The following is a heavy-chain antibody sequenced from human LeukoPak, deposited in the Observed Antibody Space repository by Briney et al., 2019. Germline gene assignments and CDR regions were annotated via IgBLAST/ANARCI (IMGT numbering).Heavy chain of an antibody. Sequence: SETLSLTCAVSGGSISSGSYSWSWIRQPAGKGLEWIGRIYTSGSTNYNPSLKSRVTISVDTSKKQFSLKLSSVTAADTAVYYCAREKVAYYDNSGRGWFDPWGQGTLVTVSS. V-gene: IGHV4-61*02. D-gene: IGHD3-22*01. J-gene: IGHJ5*02. CDR1: GGSISSGSYS. CDR3: AREKVAYYDNSGRGWFDP. CDR2: IYTSGST.